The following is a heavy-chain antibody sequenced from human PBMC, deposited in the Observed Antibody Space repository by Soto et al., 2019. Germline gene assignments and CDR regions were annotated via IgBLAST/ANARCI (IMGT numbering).Heavy chain of an antibody. D-gene: IGHD3-16*01. Sequence: QVQLVESGGGVVQPGRSLRLSCAASGFTFSSYGMHWVRQAPGKGLEWVAVIWYDGSNKYYADSVKGRFTISRDNSKNPLYLQMDSLRAEETAVYYCARDYDWGQGTLVTVSS. J-gene: IGHJ4*02. CDR2: IWYDGSNK. V-gene: IGHV3-33*01. CDR3: ARDYD. CDR1: GFTFSSYG.